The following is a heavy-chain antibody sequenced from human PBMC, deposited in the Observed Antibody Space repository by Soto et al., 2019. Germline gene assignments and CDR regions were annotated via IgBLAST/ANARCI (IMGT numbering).Heavy chain of an antibody. CDR3: ARHRYYFDY. J-gene: IGHJ4*02. V-gene: IGHV4-39*01. Sequence: QLQLQESGPRLVKPSETLSLTCTVSGDSIRSSSYYWGWIRQPPGTGLEWIGSRYYSGSTYYNPSLKSRVTMSVDPSKNQFSLKLSSVTAADTAVYYCARHRYYFDYWGQGTLVTVSS. CDR2: RYYSGST. CDR1: GDSIRSSSYY.